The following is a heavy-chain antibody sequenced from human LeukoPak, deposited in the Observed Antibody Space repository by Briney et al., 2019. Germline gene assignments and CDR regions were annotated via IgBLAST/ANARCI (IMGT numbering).Heavy chain of an antibody. D-gene: IGHD2-15*01. Sequence: GGSLRLSCAASGFTFSDYYMTWIRQAPGKGLEYVSHISRSGESLYYGDSVTGRFSISRDNAKNSHYLQMSSLRVEDTAVYYCAREVVVIPDYYYYGMDVWGQGTTVIVSS. V-gene: IGHV3-11*01. CDR2: ISRSGESL. CDR1: GFTFSDYY. CDR3: AREVVVIPDYYYYGMDV. J-gene: IGHJ6*02.